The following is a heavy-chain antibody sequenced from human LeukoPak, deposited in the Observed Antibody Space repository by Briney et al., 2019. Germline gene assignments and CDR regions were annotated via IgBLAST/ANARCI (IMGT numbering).Heavy chain of an antibody. CDR1: GYTFTSYY. V-gene: IGHV1-46*01. CDR2: INPSGGST. CDR3: ARVGIAVAGTGWFDP. Sequence: ASVKVSCKASGYTFTSYYMHWVRQAPGQGLEWMGIINPSGGSTSYAQKFQGRVTMTRDMSTSTAYMELSSLRSEDTAVYYCARVGIAVAGTGWFDPWGQGTLVTVSS. D-gene: IGHD6-19*01. J-gene: IGHJ5*02.